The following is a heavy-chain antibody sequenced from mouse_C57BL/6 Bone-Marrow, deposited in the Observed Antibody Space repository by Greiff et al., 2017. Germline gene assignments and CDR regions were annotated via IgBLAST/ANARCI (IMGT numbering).Heavy chain of an antibody. Sequence: EVKVVESGGGLVQPGGSLKLSCAASGFTFSDYYMYWVRQTPEKRLEWVAYISNGGGSTYYPDTVKGRFTFSRDNAKNTLYRQMSLLKSEDTAMYYCARQGYGNFWFAYWGQGTLVTVSA. CDR1: GFTFSDYY. D-gene: IGHD2-1*01. V-gene: IGHV5-12*01. CDR3: ARQGYGNFWFAY. CDR2: ISNGGGST. J-gene: IGHJ3*01.